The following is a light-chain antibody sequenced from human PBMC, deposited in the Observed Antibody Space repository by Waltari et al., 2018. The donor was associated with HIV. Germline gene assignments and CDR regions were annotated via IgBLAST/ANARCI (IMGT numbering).Light chain of an antibody. Sequence: DIQMTQSPSPLSASVGDRVTITCRASQSISNWLAWYQQKPGKAPKLLIYKASSLQSGAPSRFSGSGYGTEFTLTISSLQPDDFPTYYCQQYNSYWTYGQGTKVEIK. J-gene: IGKJ1*01. CDR2: KAS. CDR3: QQYNSYWT. V-gene: IGKV1-5*03. CDR1: QSISNW.